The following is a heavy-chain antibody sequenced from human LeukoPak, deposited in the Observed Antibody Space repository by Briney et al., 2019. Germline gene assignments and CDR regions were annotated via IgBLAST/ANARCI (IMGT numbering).Heavy chain of an antibody. CDR2: ISSSSSTI. D-gene: IGHD3-10*01. J-gene: IGHJ4*02. Sequence: SGGSLRLSCAASGFTFSSYSMNWVRQAPGKGLEWVSYISSSSSTIYYADSVKGRFTIYRDNAKNSLYLQMNSLRAEDTAVYYCARVLRYYGSVTYYNAGFDYWGQGTLVTVSS. CDR1: GFTFSSYS. CDR3: ARVLRYYGSVTYYNAGFDY. V-gene: IGHV3-48*01.